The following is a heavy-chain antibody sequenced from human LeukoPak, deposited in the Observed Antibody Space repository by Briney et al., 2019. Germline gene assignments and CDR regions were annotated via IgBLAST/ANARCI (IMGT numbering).Heavy chain of an antibody. J-gene: IGHJ6*02. CDR2: INSDGSST. CDR3: ARACSSTSCQEAYYYYYGMDV. Sequence: QPGGSLRLSCAASGFTFSSYWMPWVRQAPGKGLVWVSRINSDGSSTSYADSVKGRFTISRDNAKNTLYLQMNSLRAEDTAVYYCARACSSTSCQEAYYYYYGMDVWGQGTTVTVSS. V-gene: IGHV3-74*01. CDR1: GFTFSSYW. D-gene: IGHD2-2*01.